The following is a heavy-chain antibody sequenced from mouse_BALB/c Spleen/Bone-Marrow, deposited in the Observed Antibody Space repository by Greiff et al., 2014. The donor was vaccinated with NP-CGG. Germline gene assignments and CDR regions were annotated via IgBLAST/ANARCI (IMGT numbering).Heavy chain of an antibody. CDR1: GFNIKDTY. Sequence: VQLKESGAELVKPGASVKLSCTASGFNIKDTYMHWVKQRPEQGLEWIGRIDPANGNTKYDPKFQGKATITADTSSNTAYLQLSSLTAEDTAVYYRARGGNYFDYWGQGTTLTVSS. CDR2: IDPANGNT. V-gene: IGHV14-3*02. CDR3: ARGGNYFDY. J-gene: IGHJ2*01.